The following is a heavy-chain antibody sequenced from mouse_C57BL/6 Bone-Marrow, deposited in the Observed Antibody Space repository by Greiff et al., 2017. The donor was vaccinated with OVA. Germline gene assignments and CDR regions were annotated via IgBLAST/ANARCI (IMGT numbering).Heavy chain of an antibody. D-gene: IGHD3-2*02. CDR1: EYEFPSHD. V-gene: IGHV5-2*01. CDR3: ARNSSGYDYYAMDY. Sequence: DVMLVESGGGLVQPGESLKLSCESNEYEFPSHDMSWVRTTPEKRLELVAAINSDGGSTYYPDTMERRFIISRDNTKKTLYLQMSSLRSEDTALYYCARNSSGYDYYAMDYWGQGTSVTVSS. J-gene: IGHJ4*01. CDR2: INSDGGST.